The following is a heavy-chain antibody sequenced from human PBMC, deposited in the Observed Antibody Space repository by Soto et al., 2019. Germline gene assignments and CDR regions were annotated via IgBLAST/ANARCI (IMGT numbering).Heavy chain of an antibody. V-gene: IGHV1-18*04. Sequence: QGQLVQSGAEVKKPGASVKVSCKASGYTFTIYGISWVRQAPGQGLEWMGWISGYNGNPDYAQNLQDRVTLTTDASTSSVYMELRSLRSDDTAVYYCARVDYYDSSGYFGYWGQGTLITVSS. J-gene: IGHJ4*02. CDR1: GYTFTIYG. CDR2: ISGYNGNP. CDR3: ARVDYYDSSGYFGY. D-gene: IGHD3-22*01.